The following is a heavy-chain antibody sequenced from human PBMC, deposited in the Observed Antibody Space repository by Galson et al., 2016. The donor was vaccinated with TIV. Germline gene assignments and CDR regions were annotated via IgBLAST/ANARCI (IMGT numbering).Heavy chain of an antibody. CDR1: GYSFTNYG. Sequence: SVKVSCKASGYSFTNYGIAWVRQAPGQGLEWMGWISTYNGYTDYAQKLQGRLTMTADTDRDTAYMELGSLRIEDTAVYYCATVAWFPGLSLDNWGQGTLVTVSS. CDR2: ISTYNGYT. J-gene: IGHJ4*02. D-gene: IGHD2/OR15-2a*01. CDR3: ATVAWFPGLSLDN. V-gene: IGHV1-18*01.